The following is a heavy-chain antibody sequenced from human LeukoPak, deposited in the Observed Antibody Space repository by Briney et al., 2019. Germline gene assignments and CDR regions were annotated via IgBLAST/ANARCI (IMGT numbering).Heavy chain of an antibody. CDR2: INHSGST. Sequence: SETLSLTCAAYGGSFSGYYWSWIRQPPGKGLEWIGEINHSGSTNYNPSLKSRVTISVDTSKNQFSLKLSSVTAANTAVYYCARVRSRARITIFGVARNWFDPWGQGTLVTVSS. CDR3: ARVRSRARITIFGVARNWFDP. J-gene: IGHJ5*02. CDR1: GGSFSGYY. V-gene: IGHV4-34*01. D-gene: IGHD3-3*01.